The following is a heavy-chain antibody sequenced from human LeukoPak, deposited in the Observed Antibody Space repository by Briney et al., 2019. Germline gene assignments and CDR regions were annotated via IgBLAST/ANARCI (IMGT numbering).Heavy chain of an antibody. CDR3: ARGGYLAAAGQY. CDR1: GGSISSYY. D-gene: IGHD6-13*01. V-gene: IGHV4-30-4*08. CDR2: IYYSGST. J-gene: IGHJ4*02. Sequence: PSETLSLTCTVSGGSISSYYWSWIRQPPGKGLEWIGYIYYSGSTYYNPSLKSRVTISVDTSKNQFSLKLSSVTAADTAVYYCARGGYLAAAGQYWGQGTLVTVSS.